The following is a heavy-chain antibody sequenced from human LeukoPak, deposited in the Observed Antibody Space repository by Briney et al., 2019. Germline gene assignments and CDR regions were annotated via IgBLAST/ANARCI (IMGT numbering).Heavy chain of an antibody. CDR2: IYHSGST. Sequence: SETLSLTCAVSGGSISSSNWWSWVRQPPGKGLEWIGEIYHSGSTNYNPSLKSRVTISVDKSKNQFSLKLSSVTAADTAVYYCASYFGSGSYNYYYYGMDVWGQGTTVTVSS. J-gene: IGHJ6*02. V-gene: IGHV4-4*02. CDR3: ASYFGSGSYNYYYYGMDV. CDR1: GGSISSSNW. D-gene: IGHD3-10*01.